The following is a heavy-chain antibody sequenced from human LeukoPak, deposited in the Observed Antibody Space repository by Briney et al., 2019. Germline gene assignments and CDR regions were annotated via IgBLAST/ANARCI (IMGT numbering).Heavy chain of an antibody. D-gene: IGHD3-3*01. CDR3: ARIFGSRYYFDD. V-gene: IGHV2-70*11. CDR1: GFSLSTTGVC. J-gene: IGHJ4*02. CDR2: IDWDDDK. Sequence: ESGPALVKPTQTLTLTCTLSGFSLSTTGVCVSWIRQSPGTALERLARIDWDDDKYYSRSLKTTLTISKDTSKNQVALIMTNMDPVDTATYYCARIFGSRYYFDDWGQGTLVTVSS.